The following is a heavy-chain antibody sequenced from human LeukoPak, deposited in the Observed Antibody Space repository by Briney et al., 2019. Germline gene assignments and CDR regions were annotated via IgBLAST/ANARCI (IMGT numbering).Heavy chain of an antibody. CDR2: IHDTGST. CDR3: ATYYDIXSGYTFDY. J-gene: IGHJ4*02. V-gene: IGHV4-4*02. CDR1: GGSISRSNW. D-gene: IGHD3-9*01. Sequence: SGTLSLTCTVSGGSISRSNWWSWVRQPPGKGLEWIGEIHDTGSTNYNPPLKSRVTMSLDKSKNQFSLNLNSVTAADTAVYYWATYYDIXSGYTFDYWGQGTLVAVSS.